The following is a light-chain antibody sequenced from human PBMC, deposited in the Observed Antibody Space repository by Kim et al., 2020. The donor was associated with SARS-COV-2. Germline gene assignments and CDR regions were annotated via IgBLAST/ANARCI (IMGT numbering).Light chain of an antibody. CDR1: QSISSW. CDR3: QQYRSGWT. J-gene: IGKJ1*01. Sequence: DIHMTQSPSTLSASVGDRVTITCRASQSISSWLAWYQQKPGKAPKLLIHDASSLESGVPLRFSGSGSGTDFTLTISSLQPDDFATYYCQQYRSGWTFGQGTKVEIK. V-gene: IGKV1-5*01. CDR2: DAS.